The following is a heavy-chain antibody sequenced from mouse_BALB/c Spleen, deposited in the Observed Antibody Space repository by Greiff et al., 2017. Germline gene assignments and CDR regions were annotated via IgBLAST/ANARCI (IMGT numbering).Heavy chain of an antibody. CDR1: GYTFTDYA. J-gene: IGHJ4*01. D-gene: IGHD1-1*01. V-gene: IGHV1S137*01. CDR2: ISTYYGDA. CDR3: AREGGSPYYAMDY. Sequence: LEESGAELVRPGVSVKISCKGSGYTFTDYAMHWVKQSHAKSLEWIGVISTYYGDASYNQKFKGKATMTVDKSSSTAYMELARLTSEDSAIYYCAREGGSPYYAMDYWGQGTSVTVSS.